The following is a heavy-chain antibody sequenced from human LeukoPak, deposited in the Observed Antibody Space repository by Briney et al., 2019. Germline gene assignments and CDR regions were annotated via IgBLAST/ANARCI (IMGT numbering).Heavy chain of an antibody. CDR3: AKGSTYYYDSSGSYVDV. Sequence: GGSLRLSCAASGFTFSSYSMNWVRQAPGKGLEWVSSISSSSSYIYYADSVKGRFTISRDNAKNSLYLQMNSLRAEDMALYYCAKGSTYYYDSSGSYVDVWGKGTTVTVSS. V-gene: IGHV3-21*04. CDR2: ISSSSSYI. CDR1: GFTFSSYS. J-gene: IGHJ6*03. D-gene: IGHD3-22*01.